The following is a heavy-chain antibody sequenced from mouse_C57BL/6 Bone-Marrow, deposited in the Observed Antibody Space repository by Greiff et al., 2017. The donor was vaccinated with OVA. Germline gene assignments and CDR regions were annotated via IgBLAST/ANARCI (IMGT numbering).Heavy chain of an antibody. V-gene: IGHV1-49*01. D-gene: IGHD2-4*01. CDR1: YFAFMASA. J-gene: IGHJ4*01. CDR3: ARGGNYDVGALDD. CDR2: FTMYSDAT. Sequence: LQESGAELVRPGSSVKLSCKDSYFAFMASAMHWVKQRPGHGLDWIGSFTMYSDATEYSENFKGKATLTANTSSSTAYMELSSLTSEDSAVYYCARGGNYDVGALDDWGQGTSVTVSS.